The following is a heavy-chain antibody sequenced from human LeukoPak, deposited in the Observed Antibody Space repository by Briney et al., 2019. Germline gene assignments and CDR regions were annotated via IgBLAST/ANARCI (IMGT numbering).Heavy chain of an antibody. CDR1: GFTFSSYG. D-gene: IGHD3-22*01. J-gene: IGHJ4*02. Sequence: GGSLRLSCTASGFTFSSYGMHWVRQAPGKGLEWVAVIWYDGSNQQYADSVKGRFTISRDNCGNPMFLPMNSLRPEDTAVYYCAKGDSPDLFERWGLGTLVSVSS. V-gene: IGHV3-33*06. CDR2: IWYDGSNQ. CDR3: AKGDSPDLFER.